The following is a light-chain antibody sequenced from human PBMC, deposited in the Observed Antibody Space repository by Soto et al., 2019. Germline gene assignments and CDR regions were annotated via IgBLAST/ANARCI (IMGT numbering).Light chain of an antibody. J-gene: IGKJ1*01. CDR1: QNINTW. CDR2: RAS. CDR3: QQYSSEST. V-gene: IGKV1-5*03. Sequence: IQMTQSPSTLSVSVGDRVTITCRASQNINTWLAWYQQKPGQAPRLLIYRASSLENGVPSRFGGRGSGTQFIFTISSLQPDDSATYYCQQYSSESTFGQGTKVEIK.